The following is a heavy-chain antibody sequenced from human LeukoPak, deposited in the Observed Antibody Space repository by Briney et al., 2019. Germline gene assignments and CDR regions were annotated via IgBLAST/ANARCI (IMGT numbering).Heavy chain of an antibody. CDR3: ARRVAVADNYFDY. J-gene: IGHJ4*02. CDR2: ISNSSSYI. D-gene: IGHD6-19*01. Sequence: ETLSLTCIVSGGSISSTSYYWGWIRQPPGKGLEWVSSISNSSSYIYYADSVKGRFTISRDNAKNSLYLQMNSLRAEDTGVYYCARRVAVADNYFDYWGQGALVTVSS. V-gene: IGHV3-21*01. CDR1: GGSISSTS.